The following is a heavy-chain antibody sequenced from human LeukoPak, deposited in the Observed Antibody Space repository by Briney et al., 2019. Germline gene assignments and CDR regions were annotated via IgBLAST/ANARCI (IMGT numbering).Heavy chain of an antibody. CDR1: EYTFTSYY. D-gene: IGHD3-10*01. CDR2: INPSGGST. J-gene: IGHJ4*02. V-gene: IGHV1-46*01. CDR3: ARDGGGITMVRGVQSPPDY. Sequence: ASVKVSCKASEYTFTSYYMHWVRQAPGQGLEWMGIINPSGGSTSYAQKFQGRVTMTRDTSTSTVYMELSSLRSEDTAVYYCARDGGGITMVRGVQSPPDYWGQGTLVTVSS.